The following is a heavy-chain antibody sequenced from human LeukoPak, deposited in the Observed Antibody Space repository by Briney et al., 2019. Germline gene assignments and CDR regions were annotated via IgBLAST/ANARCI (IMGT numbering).Heavy chain of an antibody. CDR2: ISAYNGNT. CDR3: AREGGSYSREDAFDI. J-gene: IGHJ3*02. V-gene: IGHV1-18*01. D-gene: IGHD1-26*01. CDR1: GYTFTSYG. Sequence: ASVKVSCKASGYTFTSYGISWVRQAPGQGLEWMGWISAYNGNTNYAQKFQGRVTITADESTSTAYMELSSLRSEDTAVYYCAREGGSYSREDAFDIWGQGTMVTVSS.